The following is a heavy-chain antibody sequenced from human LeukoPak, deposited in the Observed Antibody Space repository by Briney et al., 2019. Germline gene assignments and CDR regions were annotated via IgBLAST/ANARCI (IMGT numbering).Heavy chain of an antibody. CDR3: ARDRANYYMDV. D-gene: IGHD3-10*01. CDR2: ITYNGNT. Sequence: ASVKVSCKTSGYTFATYGITWVRQAPGQGLEWGGYITYNGNTDYAQNLQGRVTMTTDTSTSTAYMELRSLRSDDTAIYYCARDRANYYMDVWGKGTTVIISS. V-gene: IGHV1-18*01. CDR1: GYTFATYG. J-gene: IGHJ6*03.